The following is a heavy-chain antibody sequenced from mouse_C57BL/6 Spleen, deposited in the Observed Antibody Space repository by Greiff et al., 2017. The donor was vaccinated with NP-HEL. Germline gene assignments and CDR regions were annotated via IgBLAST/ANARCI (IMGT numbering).Heavy chain of an antibody. D-gene: IGHD1-1*01. Sequence: VQLQQSGPELVKPGASVKISCKASGYAFSSSWMNWVKQRPGKGLEWIGRIYPGDGDTNYNGKFKGKATLTADKSSSTAYMQLSSRTSEDSAVYFCARQVTTVVADWYFDVWGTGTTVTVSS. J-gene: IGHJ1*03. CDR2: IYPGDGDT. CDR1: GYAFSSSW. V-gene: IGHV1-82*01. CDR3: ARQVTTVVADWYFDV.